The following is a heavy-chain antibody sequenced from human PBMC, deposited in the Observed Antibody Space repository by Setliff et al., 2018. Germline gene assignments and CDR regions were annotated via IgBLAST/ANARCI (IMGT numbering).Heavy chain of an antibody. D-gene: IGHD2-2*01. CDR1: GGSISSGSYY. V-gene: IGHV4-61*09. CDR2: IYTSGSI. J-gene: IGHJ6*02. CDR3: AREAFVVVPAALHYYYGMDV. Sequence: PSETLSLTCTVSGGSISSGSYYWSWIRQPAGKGLEWIGHIYTSGSINYNPSLKSRVTISVDTSKNQFSLKLSSVTAADTAVYYCAREAFVVVPAALHYYYGMDVWGQGTTVTVSS.